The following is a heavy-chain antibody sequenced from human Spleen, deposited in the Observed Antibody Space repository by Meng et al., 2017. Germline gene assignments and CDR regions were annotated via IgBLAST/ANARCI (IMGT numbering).Heavy chain of an antibody. J-gene: IGHJ4*02. Sequence: VRAGVGVKKPRASVKLSCDPSVYTLSSDGLRWVRQAPGQGLECLGWINVYNGKTDYALKFQDRVTMTTDTFTNTAYMELRSLRSDDTAVYYCATRGNPYLNCWGQGTLVTVSS. V-gene: IGHV1-18*01. CDR2: INVYNGKT. CDR3: ATRGNPYLNC. CDR1: VYTLSSDG.